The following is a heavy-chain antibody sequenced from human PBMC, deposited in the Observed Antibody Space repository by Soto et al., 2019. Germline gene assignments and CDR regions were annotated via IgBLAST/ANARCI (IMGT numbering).Heavy chain of an antibody. CDR1: GYIFFNYG. D-gene: IGHD3-16*02. CDR3: AMLDNFVTPTPQDV. V-gene: IGHV1-18*01. CDR2: ISPYTGDT. Sequence: QVQLVQSGDEMKKPGASVRVSCKASGYIFFNYGIAWVRQAPGQGLEWMGWISPYTGDTHSASKVQGRLTMTTDTSTSTAYMDLGSLTSDDTAVYYCAMLDNFVTPTPQDVWGQGTTVTVSS. J-gene: IGHJ6*02.